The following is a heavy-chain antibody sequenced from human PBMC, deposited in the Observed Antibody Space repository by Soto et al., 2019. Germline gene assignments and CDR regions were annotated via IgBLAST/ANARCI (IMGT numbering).Heavy chain of an antibody. CDR2: INPNSGGT. V-gene: IGHV1-2*02. CDR1: GYTFTGYY. D-gene: IGHD6-6*01. J-gene: IGHJ6*02. CDR3: ARVNSSSSRYYYYGMDV. Sequence: ASVKVSCKASGYTFTGYYMHWVRQAPGQGLEWMGWINPNSGGTNYAQKFQGRVTMARDTSISTAYMELSRLTSDDTAVYYCARVNSSSSRYYYYGMDVWGQGTTVTVSS.